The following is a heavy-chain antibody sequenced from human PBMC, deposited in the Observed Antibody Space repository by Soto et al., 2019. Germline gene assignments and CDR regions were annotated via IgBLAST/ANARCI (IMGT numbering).Heavy chain of an antibody. CDR2: ISAYNGNT. V-gene: IGHV1-18*01. Sequence: GSSVKVSCKASGYTFTSYGISRLRLAPGQGLEWMGWISAYNGNTNYAQKLQGRVTMTTDTSTSTAYMELRSLRSDDTAVYYCARAWDYYDSSGYQDYWGQGTLVTAPQ. J-gene: IGHJ4*02. D-gene: IGHD3-22*01. CDR3: ARAWDYYDSSGYQDY. CDR1: GYTFTSYG.